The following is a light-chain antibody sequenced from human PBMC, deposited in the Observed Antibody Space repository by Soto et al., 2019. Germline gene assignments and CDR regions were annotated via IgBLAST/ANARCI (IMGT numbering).Light chain of an antibody. Sequence: EIVLTQSPGTLSLSPGERATLSCRASQSVSSSYLAWYQQKPGQAPWLLIYGASSRATGIPDRFSGSGSGTEFTLTISRLEPEDFAVYYCQQYGSSLITFGQGTRLEIK. CDR2: GAS. J-gene: IGKJ5*01. CDR1: QSVSSSY. CDR3: QQYGSSLIT. V-gene: IGKV3-20*01.